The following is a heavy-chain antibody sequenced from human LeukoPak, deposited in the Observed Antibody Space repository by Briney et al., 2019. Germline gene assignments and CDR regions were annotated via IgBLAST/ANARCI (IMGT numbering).Heavy chain of an antibody. CDR1: GGSISSSSYS. D-gene: IGHD6-6*01. J-gene: IGHJ5*02. Sequence: SETLSLTCTVSGGSISSSSYSWGWIRQPPGKGLEWIGSIYYSGSTNYNPSLKSRVTISVDTSKNQFSLKLSSVTAADTAVYYCARSQYSHQETVNWFDPWGQGTLVTVSS. CDR3: ARSQYSHQETVNWFDP. V-gene: IGHV4-39*07. CDR2: IYYSGST.